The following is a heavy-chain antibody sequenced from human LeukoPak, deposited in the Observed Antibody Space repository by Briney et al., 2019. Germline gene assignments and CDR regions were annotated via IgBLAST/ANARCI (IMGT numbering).Heavy chain of an antibody. V-gene: IGHV3-48*03. J-gene: IGHJ6*04. CDR3: AELGITMIGGV. CDR1: GFTFSSYA. Sequence: GGSLRLSCAASGFTFSSYAMSWVRKAPGKGLEWVSYSSSNGSTIYYADSVKGRFTISRDNAKNSLYLQMKSLRAEDTAVYYFAELGITMIGGVWGKGTTVTISS. D-gene: IGHD3-10*02. CDR2: SSSNGSTI.